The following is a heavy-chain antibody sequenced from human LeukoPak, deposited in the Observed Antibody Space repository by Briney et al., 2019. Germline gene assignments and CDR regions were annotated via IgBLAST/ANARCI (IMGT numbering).Heavy chain of an antibody. D-gene: IGHD6-19*01. V-gene: IGHV3-23*01. CDR3: AKDHPPNQLSSGWYYFDY. CDR2: ISGSGGST. J-gene: IGHJ4*02. Sequence: TGGSLRRSCAASGFTFSSYAMSWVRQAPGKGLEWVSAISGSGGSTYYADSVKGRFTISRDNSKNTLYLQMNSLRAEDTAVYYCAKDHPPNQLSSGWYYFDYWGQGTLVTVSS. CDR1: GFTFSSYA.